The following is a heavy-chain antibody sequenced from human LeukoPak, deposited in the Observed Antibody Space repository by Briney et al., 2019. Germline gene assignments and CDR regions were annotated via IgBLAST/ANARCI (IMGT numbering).Heavy chain of an antibody. CDR3: ARTPIYYFDNSGYYN. CDR2: IYYSGST. J-gene: IGHJ4*02. D-gene: IGHD3-22*01. CDR1: GGSISSYY. Sequence: SETLSLTCTVSGGSISSYYWSWIRQPPGKGLEWIGYIYYSGSTNYNPSLKSRVTISVDTSKNQFSLKLSSVTAADTAVYYCARTPIYYFDNSGYYNWGQGTLVTVSS. V-gene: IGHV4-59*12.